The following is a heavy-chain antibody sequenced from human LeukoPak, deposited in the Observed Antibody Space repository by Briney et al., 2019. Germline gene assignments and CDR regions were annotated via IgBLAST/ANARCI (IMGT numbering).Heavy chain of an antibody. D-gene: IGHD6-19*01. CDR2: ISGSGSST. Sequence: TGGSLRLSCAVSGITFSSYAMTWVRQAPGKGLEWVSTISGSGSSTYYAGSVKGRFTISRDNSKNTLYLQMNSLRAEDTAVYYCAKGAPYSSGWYSDYWGQGTLVTVSS. CDR3: AKGAPYSSGWYSDY. J-gene: IGHJ4*02. CDR1: GITFSSYA. V-gene: IGHV3-23*01.